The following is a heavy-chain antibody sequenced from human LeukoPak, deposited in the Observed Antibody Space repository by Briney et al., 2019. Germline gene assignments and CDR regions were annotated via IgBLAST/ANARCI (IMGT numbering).Heavy chain of an antibody. CDR1: GFSFRDFA. Sequence: PGGSLRLSCAASGFSFRDFAVHWVRQVPGKGLEWVSGISWNSGSLGYADSVRGRFTVSRDNAKNSLYLQMNSLRAEDTAVYYCARGVWFGEFDYFDYWGQGTLVTVSS. CDR3: ARGVWFGEFDYFDY. CDR2: ISWNSGSL. D-gene: IGHD3-10*01. V-gene: IGHV3-9*01. J-gene: IGHJ4*02.